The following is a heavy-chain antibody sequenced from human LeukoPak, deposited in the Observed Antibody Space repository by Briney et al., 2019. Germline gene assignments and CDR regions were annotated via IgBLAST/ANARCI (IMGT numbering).Heavy chain of an antibody. CDR3: ARAYFDY. CDR2: IKQDGSEK. J-gene: IGHJ4*02. V-gene: IGHV3-7*01. CDR1: GFIFSDYA. Sequence: GGSLRLSCVASGFIFSDYAMHWVRQAPGKGLEWVANIKQDGSEKYYVDSVKGRFTISRDNAKNSLYLQMNSLRAEDTAVYYCARAYFDYWGQGTLVTVSS.